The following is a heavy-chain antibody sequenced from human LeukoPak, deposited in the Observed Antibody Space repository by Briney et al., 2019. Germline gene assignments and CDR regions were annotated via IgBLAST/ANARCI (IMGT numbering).Heavy chain of an antibody. CDR2: ISSSSSYI. D-gene: IGHD3-16*02. Sequence: GGSLRLSCAASGFTFSSYSMNWVRQAPGKGLEWVSSISSSSSYIYYADSVKGRFTISRDNSKNTLYLQMNSLRAEDTAVYYCARDGYVWGSYRFDYWGQGTLVTVSS. J-gene: IGHJ4*02. CDR1: GFTFSSYS. V-gene: IGHV3-21*01. CDR3: ARDGYVWGSYRFDY.